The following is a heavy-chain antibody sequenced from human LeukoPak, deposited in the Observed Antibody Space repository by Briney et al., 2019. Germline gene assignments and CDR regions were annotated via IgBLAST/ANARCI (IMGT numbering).Heavy chain of an antibody. CDR2: ISYDGSNE. CDR3: ARGAPRNYDFWSGPFDY. CDR1: GFTFSEYA. Sequence: PGGSLRLSCAASGFTFSEYAMHWVRQAPGKGLEWVAVISYDGSNECYADSVKGRFTISRDNSKNTLYLQMNSLRGEDTAVYYCARGAPRNYDFWSGPFDYWGQGSLVTVSS. D-gene: IGHD3-3*01. V-gene: IGHV3-30-3*01. J-gene: IGHJ4*02.